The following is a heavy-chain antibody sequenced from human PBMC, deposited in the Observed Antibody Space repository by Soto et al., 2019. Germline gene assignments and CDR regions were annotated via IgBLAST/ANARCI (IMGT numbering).Heavy chain of an antibody. J-gene: IGHJ3*02. CDR3: ARGFFRVEAMRQDAFDI. V-gene: IGHV1-18*01. D-gene: IGHD3-3*01. CDR1: GYTFTSYG. Sequence: QVQLVQSGAEVKKPGASVKVSCKASGYTFTSYGISWVRQAPGQGLEWWGWISAYNGNTNYAQKLQGRVTMTTDTSTSTAYMELRSLRSDDTAVYYCARGFFRVEAMRQDAFDIWGQGTMVTVSS. CDR2: ISAYNGNT.